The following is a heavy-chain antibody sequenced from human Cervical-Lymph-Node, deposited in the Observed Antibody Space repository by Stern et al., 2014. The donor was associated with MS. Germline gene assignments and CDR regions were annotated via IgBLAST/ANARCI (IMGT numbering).Heavy chain of an antibody. CDR3: ARHQGGIAAN. CDR2: ITPLFGTT. CDR1: GGTFSTFD. D-gene: IGHD6-13*01. J-gene: IGHJ4*02. Sequence: VQLVQSGAEVKKPGSSMKVSCKASGGTFSTFDIIWVRQAPGQRLELLGGITPLFGTTNYAQKFQGRVTMIADESTSTAYMELNSLSSEDTAIYYCARHQGGIAANWGQGTLVTVSS. V-gene: IGHV1-69*01.